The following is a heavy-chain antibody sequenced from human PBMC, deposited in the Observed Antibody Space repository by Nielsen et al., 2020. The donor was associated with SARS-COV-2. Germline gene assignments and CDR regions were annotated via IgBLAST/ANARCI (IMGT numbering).Heavy chain of an antibody. Sequence: SETLSLTCTVSGGSISSGGYYWSWIRHHPGKGLEWIGYIYFSGRTCYNPSLKSRVTISVDTSKNQFSLSLTSVTAADTAVYYCARESSGYDHYNYGMDVWGHGTTVTVSS. CDR1: GGSISSGGYY. V-gene: IGHV4-31*03. CDR3: ARESSGYDHYNYGMDV. D-gene: IGHD5-12*01. J-gene: IGHJ6*02. CDR2: IYFSGRT.